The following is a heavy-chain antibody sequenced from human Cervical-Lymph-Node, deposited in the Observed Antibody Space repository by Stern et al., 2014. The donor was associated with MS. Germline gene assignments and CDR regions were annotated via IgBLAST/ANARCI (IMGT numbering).Heavy chain of an antibody. D-gene: IGHD6-13*01. J-gene: IGHJ5*02. V-gene: IGHV1-69*01. CDR2: IFPVCGTS. CDR1: GGTFSPFP. Sequence: VQLVESGAEVTQPGSSVKVSCKASGGTFSPFPSSWVRQAPGQGLEWMGWIFPVCGTSTYAQEFRDRVTITADVSTNTLYMELSSLRSDDTAVYYCALSSETSDRWYSLGYDLWGQGTLVTVSS. CDR3: ALSSETSDRWYSLGYDL.